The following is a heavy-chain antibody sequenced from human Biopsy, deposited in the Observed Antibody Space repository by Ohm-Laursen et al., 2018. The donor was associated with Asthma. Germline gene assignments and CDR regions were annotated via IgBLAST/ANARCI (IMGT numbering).Heavy chain of an antibody. D-gene: IGHD3-22*01. CDR3: VKDTYGDSYGYYTFEV. CDR1: GFSFANYA. V-gene: IGHV3-23*01. Sequence: LSLTCAASGFSFANYAMGWARQAPGKGLEWVSTIKPDGRGADYPSPAKGRFTISRDDSKNTLYLQMSSLRAEDTAVYYCVKDTYGDSYGYYTFEVWGQGTMVTVSS. J-gene: IGHJ3*01. CDR2: IKPDGRGA.